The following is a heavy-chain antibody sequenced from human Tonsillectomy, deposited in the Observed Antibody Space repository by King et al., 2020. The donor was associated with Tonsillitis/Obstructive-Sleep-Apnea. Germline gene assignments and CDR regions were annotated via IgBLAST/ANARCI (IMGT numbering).Heavy chain of an antibody. V-gene: IGHV4-34*01. Sequence: VQLQQWGAGLLKPSETLSLTCAVYGGSFSGYYWSWLRQPPGKGLEWIGEVNHSGSTNYNPSLKSRVTISLATSKNQFSLKLSSLTAADTAVYYCARGGDGTGGLCYTSSWSDPWGQGTLVTVSS. CDR1: GGSFSGYY. CDR3: ARGGDGTGGLCYTSSWSDP. D-gene: IGHD2-8*02. CDR2: VNHSGST. J-gene: IGHJ5*02.